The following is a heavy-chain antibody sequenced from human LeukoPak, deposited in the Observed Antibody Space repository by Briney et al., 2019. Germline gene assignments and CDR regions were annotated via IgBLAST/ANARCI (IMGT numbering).Heavy chain of an antibody. D-gene: IGHD3-22*01. CDR3: ARRTTYYYDSSGPTLGAFGI. Sequence: GGSLRLSCAASGFTFSSYSMNWVRQAPGKGLEWVSSISSSSSYIYYADSVKGRFTISRDNAKNSLYLQMNSLRAEDTAVYYCARRTTYYYDSSGPTLGAFGIWGQGTMVTVSS. V-gene: IGHV3-21*01. CDR1: GFTFSSYS. CDR2: ISSSSSYI. J-gene: IGHJ3*02.